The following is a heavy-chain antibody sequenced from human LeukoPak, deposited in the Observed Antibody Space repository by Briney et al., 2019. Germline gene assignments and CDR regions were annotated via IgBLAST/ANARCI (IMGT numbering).Heavy chain of an antibody. J-gene: IGHJ5*02. Sequence: PGGSLRLSCAASGFTFSSYAMHWVRQAPGKGLEWVAVISYDGSNKYYADSVKGRFTISRDNSKNTLYLQMNSLRAEDTAVYYCAKLYCGGDCLREDNWFDPWGQGTLVTVSS. CDR1: GFTFSSYA. V-gene: IGHV3-30-3*02. CDR3: AKLYCGGDCLREDNWFDP. D-gene: IGHD2-21*02. CDR2: ISYDGSNK.